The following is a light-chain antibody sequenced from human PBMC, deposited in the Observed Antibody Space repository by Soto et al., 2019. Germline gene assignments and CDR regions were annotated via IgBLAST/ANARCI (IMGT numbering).Light chain of an antibody. V-gene: IGKV3-20*01. CDR1: QSVSSNY. J-gene: IGKJ1*01. CDR3: QQYNSWLWT. CDR2: AAS. Sequence: EIVLTQSPGTLYLSPGERATLSCRASQSVSSNYLAWYQQKRGQAPRLLIYAASARATGIPDRFSGSGSGTDFTLTISRLEPEDFAVYYCQQYNSWLWTFGQGTKVEIK.